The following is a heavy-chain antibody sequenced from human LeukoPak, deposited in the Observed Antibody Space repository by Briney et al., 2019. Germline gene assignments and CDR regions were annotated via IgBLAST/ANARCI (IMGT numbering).Heavy chain of an antibody. CDR2: IYYSGST. V-gene: IGHV4-31*03. CDR1: GGSISSGGYY. J-gene: IGHJ3*02. D-gene: IGHD3-22*01. Sequence: SETLSLTCTVSGGSISSGGYYWSWIRQHPGKGLEWIGYIYYSGSTYYNPSLKSRVTISVDTSKNQFSLKLSSVTAADTAVYYCARFTMIEPDAFDIWGQGTMVTVSS. CDR3: ARFTMIEPDAFDI.